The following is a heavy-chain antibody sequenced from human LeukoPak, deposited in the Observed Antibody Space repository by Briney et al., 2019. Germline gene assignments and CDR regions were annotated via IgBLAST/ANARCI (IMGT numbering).Heavy chain of an antibody. J-gene: IGHJ4*02. CDR3: ARGYCSSTSCYYFDY. D-gene: IGHD2-2*01. CDR1: GGTFSSYA. CDR2: IIPILGIA. Sequence: GASVKVSCKASGGTFSSYAISWVRQAPGQGLEWMGRIIPILGIANYAQKFQGRVTITADESTSTAYMELSSLRSEDTAVYYCARGYCSSTSCYYFDYWGQGTLVTVSS. V-gene: IGHV1-69*04.